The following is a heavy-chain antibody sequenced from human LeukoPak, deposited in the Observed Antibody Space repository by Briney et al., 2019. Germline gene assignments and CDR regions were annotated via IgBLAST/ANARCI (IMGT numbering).Heavy chain of an antibody. J-gene: IGHJ3*02. V-gene: IGHV3-30*18. Sequence: GGSLRLSCAASGFTFSSYGMHWVRQAPGKGLEWVAVISYDGSEKYYAETVKGRFTISRDNSKNTLYLQMNSLRTEDTAVFYCAKEYDILTGYYAFDIWGQGTMVTVSS. CDR2: ISYDGSEK. CDR3: AKEYDILTGYYAFDI. CDR1: GFTFSSYG. D-gene: IGHD3-9*01.